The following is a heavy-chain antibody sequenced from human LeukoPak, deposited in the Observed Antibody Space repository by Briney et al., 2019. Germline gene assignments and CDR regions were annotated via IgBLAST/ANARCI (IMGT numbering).Heavy chain of an antibody. J-gene: IGHJ4*02. D-gene: IGHD3-22*01. CDR3: ARGDPSSGSPLLDY. CDR2: IYYSGST. Sequence: SETLSLTCTVSGGYISSYYWSWIRQPPGKGLEWIGYIYYSGSTNYNPSLKSRVTISVDTSKNQFSLKLSSVTAADTAVYYCARGDPSSGSPLLDYWGQGTLVTVSS. V-gene: IGHV4-59*01. CDR1: GGYISSYY.